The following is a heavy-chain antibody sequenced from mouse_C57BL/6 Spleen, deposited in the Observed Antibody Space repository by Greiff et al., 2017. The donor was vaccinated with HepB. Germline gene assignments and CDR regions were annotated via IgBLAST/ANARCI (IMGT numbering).Heavy chain of an antibody. J-gene: IGHJ4*01. V-gene: IGHV8-12*01. CDR3: DRSGGYYGSSYQAIDY. Sequence: QVTLKVSGPGILQSSQTLSLTCSFSGFSLSTSGMGVRWIRQPSGKGLEWLAHLYWDDDKRYNPSLKSRHTISKAASRNQVFLKITSVDTADTATYYCDRSGGYYGSSYQAIDYWSRGTAVSVSS. CDR2: LYWDDDK. CDR1: GFSLSTSGMG. D-gene: IGHD1-1*01.